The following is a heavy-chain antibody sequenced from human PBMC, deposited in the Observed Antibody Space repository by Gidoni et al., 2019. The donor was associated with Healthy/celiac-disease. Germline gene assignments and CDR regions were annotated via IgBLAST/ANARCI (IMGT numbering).Heavy chain of an antibody. J-gene: IGHJ1*01. CDR2: INHSGST. CDR1: GGSFSGYY. D-gene: IGHD3-22*01. CDR3: ARGSHYYDSSGYYDHLEYFQH. V-gene: IGHV4-34*01. Sequence: QVQLQQWGAGLLKPSETLSLTCAVYGGSFSGYYWSWIRQPPGKGLEWIGEINHSGSTNYNPSLKSRVTISVDTSKNQFSLKLSSVTAADTAVYYCARGSHYYDSSGYYDHLEYFQHWGQGTLVTVSS.